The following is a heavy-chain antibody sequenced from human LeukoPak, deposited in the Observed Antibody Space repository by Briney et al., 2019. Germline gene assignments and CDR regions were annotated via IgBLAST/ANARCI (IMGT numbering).Heavy chain of an antibody. J-gene: IGHJ4*02. CDR2: INHSGST. D-gene: IGHD3-22*01. CDR3: ASTATYYYDGSTYFDY. V-gene: IGHV4-34*01. CDR1: GGSFSGYY. Sequence: SETLSLTCAVYGGSFSGYYWSWIRQPPGKGLEWIGEINHSGSTNYNPSLKSRVTISVDTSKNQFSLKLSSVTAADTAVYYCASTATYYYDGSTYFDYWGQGTLVTVSS.